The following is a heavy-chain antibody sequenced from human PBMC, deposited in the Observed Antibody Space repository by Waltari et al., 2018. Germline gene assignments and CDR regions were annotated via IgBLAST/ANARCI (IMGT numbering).Heavy chain of an antibody. CDR3: ARGGGYCSGGSCHGAFDI. V-gene: IGHV1-69*02. CDR2: IIPILCKE. D-gene: IGHD2-15*01. J-gene: IGHJ3*02. CDR1: GGTFSSYT. Sequence: QVQLVQSGAEVKKPGSSVKVSCKASGGTFSSYTISWVRQAPGQGLEWMGRIIPILCKEKYEPQFQGRVTITADKSTSTAYMELSSLGSEDTAVYYCARGGGYCSGGSCHGAFDIWGQGTMVTVSS.